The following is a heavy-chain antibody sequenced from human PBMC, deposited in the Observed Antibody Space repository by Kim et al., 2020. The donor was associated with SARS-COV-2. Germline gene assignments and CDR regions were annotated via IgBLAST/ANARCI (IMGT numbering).Heavy chain of an antibody. J-gene: IGHJ4*02. CDR2: T. CDR3: APKANIAVAERY. Sequence: TYDADSVKGRFTISRDNSKSMLYLQMNSLRAEDTAVYYGAPKANIAVAERYWGQGALVTVSS. D-gene: IGHD6-13*01. V-gene: IGHV3-23*01.